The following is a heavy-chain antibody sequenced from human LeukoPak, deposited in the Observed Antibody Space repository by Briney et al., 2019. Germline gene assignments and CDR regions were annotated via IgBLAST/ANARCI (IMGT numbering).Heavy chain of an antibody. CDR2: IIPIFGTA. D-gene: IGHD3-22*01. CDR3: ARDYGSSGYFDY. CDR1: GGTFSSYA. Sequence: GASVKVSCKASGGTFSSYAISWVRQAPGQGLEWMGGIIPIFGTANYAQKFQGRVTITTDESTSTAYMELSSLRSEDTAVYYCARDYGSSGYFDYWGQGTLVTVSS. J-gene: IGHJ4*02. V-gene: IGHV1-69*05.